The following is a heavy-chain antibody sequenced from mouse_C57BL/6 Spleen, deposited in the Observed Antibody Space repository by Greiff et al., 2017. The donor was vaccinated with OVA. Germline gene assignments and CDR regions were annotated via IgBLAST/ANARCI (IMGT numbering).Heavy chain of an antibody. J-gene: IGHJ4*01. V-gene: IGHV1-55*01. D-gene: IGHD2-4*01. CDR3: ARRSGLRRGDYYAMDY. CDR2: IYPGSGST. CDR1: GYTFTSYW. Sequence: VQLQQPGAELVKPGASVKMSCKASGYTFTSYWITWVKQRPGQGLEWIGDIYPGSGSTNYNEKFKSKATLTVDTSSSTAYMQLSSLTSEDSAVYYCARRSGLRRGDYYAMDYWGQGTSVTVSS.